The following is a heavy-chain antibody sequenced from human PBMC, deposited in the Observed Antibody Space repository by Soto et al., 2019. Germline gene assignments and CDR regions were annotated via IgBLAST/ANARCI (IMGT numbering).Heavy chain of an antibody. Sequence: EVQLVESGGGLVQPGGSLRLSCAASGFTFGSYEMNWVRQAPGKGLEWVSYISSSGTIIYYADSVKGRFTISRDNAENSLYLQMNSLRGEDTAVYYCARGDGSVAGRIYYYYGMDVWGQGTTVTVSS. CDR2: ISSSGTII. V-gene: IGHV3-48*03. CDR1: GFTFGSYE. J-gene: IGHJ6*02. CDR3: ARGDGSVAGRIYYYYGMDV. D-gene: IGHD6-19*01.